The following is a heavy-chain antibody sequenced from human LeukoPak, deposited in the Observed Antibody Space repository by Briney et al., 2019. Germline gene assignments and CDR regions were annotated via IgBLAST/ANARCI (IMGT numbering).Heavy chain of an antibody. J-gene: IGHJ4*02. V-gene: IGHV4-59*01. Sequence: SETLSLTCTVSGGSISSYYWSWIQQPPGKGLEWIGYIYYTGSTNYNPSLKSRVTISVDTSKNQFSLKLSSVTAADTAVYYCARGNSGSYYGFDYWGQGTLVTVSS. CDR2: IYYTGST. CDR1: GGSISSYY. D-gene: IGHD1-26*01. CDR3: ARGNSGSYYGFDY.